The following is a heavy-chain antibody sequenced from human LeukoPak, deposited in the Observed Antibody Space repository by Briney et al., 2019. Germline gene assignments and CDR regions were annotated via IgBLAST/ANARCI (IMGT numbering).Heavy chain of an antibody. CDR3: AKDRDTGYSSGWYGDY. CDR2: ISGSGGST. J-gene: IGHJ4*02. D-gene: IGHD6-19*01. V-gene: IGHV3-23*01. CDR1: GFTFSSYA. Sequence: PGGSLRLSCAASGFTFSSYAMSWVRQAPGKGLEWVSAISGSGGSTYYADSVKGRFTISRDNSKNTLYLQMNSLRAEDTAVYYCAKDRDTGYSSGWYGDYWGQGTLVTVSS.